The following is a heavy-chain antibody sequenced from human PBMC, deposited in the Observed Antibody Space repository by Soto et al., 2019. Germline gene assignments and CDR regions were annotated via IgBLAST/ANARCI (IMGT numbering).Heavy chain of an antibody. CDR3: AKDHPTTVVTPRLNIDY. V-gene: IGHV3-30*18. D-gene: IGHD4-17*01. CDR1: GFTFSSYG. J-gene: IGHJ4*02. CDR2: ISYDGSNK. Sequence: QVQLVESGGGVVQPGRSLRLSCAASGFTFSSYGMHWVRQAPGKGLEWVAVISYDGSNKYYADSVKGRFTISRENSKNTLYLQMNSLRAEDTAVYYCAKDHPTTVVTPRLNIDYWGQGTLVTVSS.